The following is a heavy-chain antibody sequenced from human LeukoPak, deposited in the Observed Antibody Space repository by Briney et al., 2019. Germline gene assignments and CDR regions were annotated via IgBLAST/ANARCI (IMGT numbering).Heavy chain of an antibody. D-gene: IGHD1-26*01. CDR2: INHSGST. CDR1: GGSFSGYY. J-gene: IGHJ6*03. V-gene: IGHV4-34*01. Sequence: SETLSLTCAVYGGSFSGYYWSWIRQPPGKGLEWIGEINHSGSTNYNPSLKSRVTISVDTSKKQFSLKLTSVTAADPSVYYCARRRVGATFYFFYYMDVWGKGTTVTVSS. CDR3: ARRRVGATFYFFYYMDV.